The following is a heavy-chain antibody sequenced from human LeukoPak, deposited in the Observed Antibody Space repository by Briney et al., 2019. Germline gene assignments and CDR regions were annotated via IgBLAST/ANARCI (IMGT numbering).Heavy chain of an antibody. CDR3: ARASLGYCSGGSCYYYGMDV. D-gene: IGHD2-15*01. Sequence: PGGSLRLSCAASGFSFSSYEMNWVRQAAGKGLEGVSYISISGSTIYYADSVKGRFTISRDNAKNSLYLQMNSLRAEDTAVYYCARASLGYCSGGSCYYYGMDVWGQGTTVTVSS. CDR2: ISISGSTI. CDR1: GFSFSSYE. J-gene: IGHJ6*02. V-gene: IGHV3-48*03.